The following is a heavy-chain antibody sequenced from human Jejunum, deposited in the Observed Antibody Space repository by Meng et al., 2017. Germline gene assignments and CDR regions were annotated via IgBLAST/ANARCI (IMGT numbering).Heavy chain of an antibody. CDR1: GDSVSSNIAA. V-gene: IGHV6-1*01. Sequence: QLQLQQPRHRLVKPSPTLHTTCAISGDSVSSNIAAWNRIRQSPSRGLEWLGRTYYRSKWYNDYAESVKSRITINPDTSKDQFSLQLNSVTPEDTAVYYCVRTSNWSLDYWGQGTLVIVSS. D-gene: IGHD6-13*01. CDR3: VRTSNWSLDY. J-gene: IGHJ4*01. CDR2: TYYRSKWYN.